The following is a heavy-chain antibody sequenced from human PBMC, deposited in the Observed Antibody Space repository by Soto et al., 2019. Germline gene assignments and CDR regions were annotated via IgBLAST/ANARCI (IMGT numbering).Heavy chain of an antibody. CDR3: ARGQLLIDY. CDR2: IYYSGST. J-gene: IGHJ4*02. D-gene: IGHD2-2*01. V-gene: IGHV4-61*01. CDR1: GGSVSSGSYY. Sequence: SETLSLTCTVSGGSVSSGSYYWSWIRQPPGKGLEWIGYIYYSGSTNYNPSLKSRVTISVDTSKNQFSLKLSSVTAADTAVYYCARGQLLIDYWGQGTLVTVSS.